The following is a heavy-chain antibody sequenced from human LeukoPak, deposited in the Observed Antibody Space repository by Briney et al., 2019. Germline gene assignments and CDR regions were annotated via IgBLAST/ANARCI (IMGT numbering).Heavy chain of an antibody. J-gene: IGHJ4*02. D-gene: IGHD2-15*01. V-gene: IGHV4-39*07. CDR1: GASISTSGYY. CDR3: ARAYCSGGSCYSFDY. Sequence: SETLSLTCTVSGASISTSGYYWGWIRQPPGKGLEWIGSVYYGGGTFYSPSLNSRVTISVDTSKNQFSLKLSSVTAADTAVYYCARAYCSGGSCYSFDYWGQGTLVTVSS. CDR2: VYYGGGT.